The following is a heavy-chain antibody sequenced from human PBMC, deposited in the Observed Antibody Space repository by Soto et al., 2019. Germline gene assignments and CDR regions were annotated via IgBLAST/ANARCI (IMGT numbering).Heavy chain of an antibody. CDR2: ISFNGGDT. J-gene: IGHJ4*02. V-gene: IGHV3-64D*06. CDR1: GFPFSRFA. CDR3: VKDGAVTFSGWFFDY. Sequence: GALRLSCSASGFPFSRFAIHWVRQAPGKGLVYVSGISFNGGDTYHADSVKGRFSISRDNSKNTVYLQMSSLRAEDTAVYYCVKDGAVTFSGWFFDYWGQGTPVTVSS. D-gene: IGHD4-4*01.